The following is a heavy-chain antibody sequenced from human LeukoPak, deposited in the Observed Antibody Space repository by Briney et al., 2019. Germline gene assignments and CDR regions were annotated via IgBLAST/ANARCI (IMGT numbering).Heavy chain of an antibody. Sequence: SETLSLTCAVSGGSISSGGYSWSWIRQPPGKGLEWIGYIYHSGGTYYNPSLKSRVTISVDRSKNQFSLKLSSVTAADTAVYYCARSPPYYYDSSGYYYGWFDPWGQGTLVTVSS. CDR3: ARSPPYYYDSSGYYYGWFDP. CDR1: GGSISSGGYS. D-gene: IGHD3-22*01. V-gene: IGHV4-30-2*01. CDR2: IYHSGGT. J-gene: IGHJ5*02.